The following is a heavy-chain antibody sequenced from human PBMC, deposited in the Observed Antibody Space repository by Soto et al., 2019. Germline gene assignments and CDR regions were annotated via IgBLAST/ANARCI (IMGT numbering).Heavy chain of an antibody. CDR1: GDSINSGGYS. CDR3: ARGDTVITPFDY. CDR2: IYHSGST. V-gene: IGHV4-30-2*01. J-gene: IGHJ4*02. Sequence: QLQLQESGSGLVKPSQTLSLTCAVSGDSINSGGYSWSWIRQPPGKGLEWIGFIYHSGSTYYNPSLKSRGTISVDTSKNQFSLKLSSVTAADTAIYYCARGDTVITPFDYWGQGTLVTVSS. D-gene: IGHD5-18*01.